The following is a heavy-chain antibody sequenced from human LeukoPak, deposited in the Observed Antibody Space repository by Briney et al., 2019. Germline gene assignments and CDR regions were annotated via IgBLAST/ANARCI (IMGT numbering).Heavy chain of an antibody. J-gene: IGHJ4*02. CDR3: ARGPGDCGGNSYFDH. V-gene: IGHV3-48*03. Sequence: PGGSLRLSCAASRFTFSSYEMNWVRQAPGKGLEWVSYISSSGSTIYYADSVKGRFTISRDNAKNSLYLQMNSLRAEDTAAYYCARGPGDCGGNSYFDHWGQGTLVTVSS. D-gene: IGHD4-23*01. CDR1: RFTFSSYE. CDR2: ISSSGSTI.